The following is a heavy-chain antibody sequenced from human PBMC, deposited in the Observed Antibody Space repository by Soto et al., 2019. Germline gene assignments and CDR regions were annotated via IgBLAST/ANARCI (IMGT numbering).Heavy chain of an antibody. J-gene: IGHJ6*02. V-gene: IGHV1-69*13. CDR2: IIPIFGTA. CDR1: GGTFSSYA. CDR3: ARDPYFSGGPHGYYGAGVETNYYYYGMDV. Sequence: SVKVSCKASGGTFSSYAISWVRQAPGQGLEWMGGIIPIFGTANYAQKFQGRVTITADESTSTAYMELSSLRSEDTAVYYCARDPYFSGGPHGYYGAGVETNYYYYGMDVWGQGTTGTVSS. D-gene: IGHD3-10*01.